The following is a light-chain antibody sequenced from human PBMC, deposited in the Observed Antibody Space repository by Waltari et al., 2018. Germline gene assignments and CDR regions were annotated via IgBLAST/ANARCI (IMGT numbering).Light chain of an antibody. CDR2: FAS. CDR1: QDIDSL. Sequence: VELTQSPSSLSASVGDKVPIPCRAGQDIDSLLVWYQQKPGKAPKRLIYFASSVEGGVPSRCSGSGSGTAYTLAISSLQPEDVATYYCQQYYGLPPWTFGQGTKVEIK. V-gene: IGKV1-33*01. J-gene: IGKJ1*01. CDR3: QQYYGLPPWT.